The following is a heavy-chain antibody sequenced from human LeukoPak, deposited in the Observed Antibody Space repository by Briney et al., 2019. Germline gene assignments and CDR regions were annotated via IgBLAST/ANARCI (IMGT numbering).Heavy chain of an antibody. D-gene: IGHD6-19*01. CDR2: INPNRGDT. J-gene: IGHJ2*01. CDR1: GGTLSNYA. Sequence: ASVKVSCKASGGTLSNYAISWVRQAPGQGLKWMGRINPNRGDTKPAQKFQGRVTMTRDTSISVAYMELSSLQSDDTAVYYCARNPDEHWLDESENWYFDLWGSGTLVTVSS. CDR3: ARNPDEHWLDESENWYFDL. V-gene: IGHV1-2*06.